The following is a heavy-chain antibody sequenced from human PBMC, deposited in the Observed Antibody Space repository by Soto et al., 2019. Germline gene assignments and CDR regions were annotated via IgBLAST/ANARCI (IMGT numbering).Heavy chain of an antibody. D-gene: IGHD3-3*01. CDR2: INPSGGST. Sequence: ASVKVSCKASGYTFTSYYMHWVRQAPGQGLEWMGIINPSGGSTSYAQKFQGRVTMTRDTSTSTVYMELSSLRSEDTAVYYCASYDFWSGSYSYYYGMDVWGQGTTVTVSS. CDR1: GYTFTSYY. CDR3: ASYDFWSGSYSYYYGMDV. J-gene: IGHJ6*02. V-gene: IGHV1-46*01.